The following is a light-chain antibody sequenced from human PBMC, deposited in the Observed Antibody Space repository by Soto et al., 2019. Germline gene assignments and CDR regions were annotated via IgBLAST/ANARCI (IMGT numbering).Light chain of an antibody. V-gene: IGKV3-15*01. CDR3: QEYRDWPET. Sequence: EIVMTQSPGTLSVSPGERATLSCRASHSVSNNLAWYQQKVGQSPRLLIYDASTRATGVPGRFSGSASGTHFTLPISTLPPEHFAVYYCQEYRDWPETVGQGTKVHIK. J-gene: IGKJ1*01. CDR1: HSVSNN. CDR2: DAS.